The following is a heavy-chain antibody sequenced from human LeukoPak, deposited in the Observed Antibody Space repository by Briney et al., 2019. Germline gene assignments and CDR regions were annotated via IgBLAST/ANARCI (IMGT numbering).Heavy chain of an antibody. V-gene: IGHV4-39*02. D-gene: IGHD6-19*01. CDR2: IYHSGST. CDR3: ARGRSVAGTGY. Sequence: SETLSLTCTVSGGSISSSSYYWGWIRQPPGTGPEWIGSIYHSGSTYYNPSLKSRVTISVDTSKNHFSLKLSSVTAADTAVYYCARGRSVAGTGYWGQGNMVTVSS. CDR1: GGSISSSSYY. J-gene: IGHJ4*02.